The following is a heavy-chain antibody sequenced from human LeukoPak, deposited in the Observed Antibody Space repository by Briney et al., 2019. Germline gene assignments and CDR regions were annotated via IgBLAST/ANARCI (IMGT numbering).Heavy chain of an antibody. J-gene: IGHJ5*02. CDR2: FYTSGST. CDR1: GGSISNYY. CDR3: ARDSCGSTSCYNNWFDP. D-gene: IGHD2-2*02. Sequence: SETLSLTCTVSGGSISNYYWSWIRQPAGKGLEWIGRFYTSGSTNYNPSLKSRVTMSVDKSKNQFSLKLNSVTAADTAVYYCARDSCGSTSCYNNWFDPWGQGTLVTVSS. V-gene: IGHV4-4*07.